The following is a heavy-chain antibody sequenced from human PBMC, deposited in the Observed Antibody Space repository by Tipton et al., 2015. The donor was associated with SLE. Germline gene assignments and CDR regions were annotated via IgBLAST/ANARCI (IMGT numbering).Heavy chain of an antibody. CDR3: VRERKYVVRFRELVAPDL. Sequence: TLSLTCTVSGGSISSYYWSWIRQPPGKGLEWIGEINHSGSTNYNPSLKSRVTISVDTSKNQFSLKLSSVTAADTAMYYCVRERKYVVRFRELVAPDLWGQGTAITVSS. CDR2: INHSGST. CDR1: GGSISSYY. D-gene: IGHD1-26*01. J-gene: IGHJ3*01. V-gene: IGHV4-34*01.